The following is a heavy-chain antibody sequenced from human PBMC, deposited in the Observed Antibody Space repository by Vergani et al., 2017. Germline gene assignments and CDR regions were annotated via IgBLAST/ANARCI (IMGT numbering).Heavy chain of an antibody. V-gene: IGHV1-58*01. Sequence: QMQLVQSGPEVKKPGTSVKVSCKASGFTFTSSAVQWVRQARGQRLEWIGWIVVGSGNTNYAQKFQERVTITRDMSTSTAYMELSSLRSEDTAVYYCARGLRFGEGWFDPWGQGTLVTVSS. D-gene: IGHD3-10*01. CDR2: IVVGSGNT. J-gene: IGHJ5*02. CDR1: GFTFTSSA. CDR3: ARGLRFGEGWFDP.